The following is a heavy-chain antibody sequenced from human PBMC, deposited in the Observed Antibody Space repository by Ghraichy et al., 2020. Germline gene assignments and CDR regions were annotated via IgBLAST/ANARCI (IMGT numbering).Heavy chain of an antibody. Sequence: SETLSLTCTVSGGSISSSSYYWGWIRQPPGKGLEWIGSIYYSGSTYYNPSLKSRVTISVDTSKNQFSLKLSSVTAADTAVYYCARFGLENDFDYWGQGTLVTVSS. D-gene: IGHD1-1*01. V-gene: IGHV4-39*07. CDR2: IYYSGST. CDR1: GGSISSSSYY. J-gene: IGHJ4*02. CDR3: ARFGLENDFDY.